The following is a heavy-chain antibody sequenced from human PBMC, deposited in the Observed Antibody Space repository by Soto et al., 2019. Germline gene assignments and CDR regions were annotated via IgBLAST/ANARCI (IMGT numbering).Heavy chain of an antibody. CDR3: ARGPPDILTGYHDELDY. J-gene: IGHJ4*02. V-gene: IGHV1-18*01. CDR1: GYTFTSYG. Sequence: ASVKVSCKASGYTFTSYGISWVRQAPGQGLEWMGWISAYNGNTNYAQKLQGRVTMTTDTSTSTAYMELRSLRSDDTAVYYCARGPPDILTGYHDELDYWGQGTLVTVSS. CDR2: ISAYNGNT. D-gene: IGHD3-9*01.